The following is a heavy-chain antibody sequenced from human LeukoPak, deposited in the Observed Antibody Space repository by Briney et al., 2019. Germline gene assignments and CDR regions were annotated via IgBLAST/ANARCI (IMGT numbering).Heavy chain of an antibody. CDR1: GGSVSEDDFY. CDR3: ARDASLGCFYAMDV. J-gene: IGHJ6*04. D-gene: IGHD4/OR15-4a*01. CDR2: SHYGGYP. Sequence: SETLSLTCTVSGGSVSEDDFYWGWIRQPPGKGLEWIGYSHYGGYPNYNPFLKSRVRISVDTSKNQFSLNLSSVTAADTAVYYCARDASLGCFYAMDVWGKGTTVTVSS. V-gene: IGHV4-61*08.